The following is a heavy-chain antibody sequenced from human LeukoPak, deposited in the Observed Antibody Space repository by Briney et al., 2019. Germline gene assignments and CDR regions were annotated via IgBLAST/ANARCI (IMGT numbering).Heavy chain of an antibody. CDR2: ISAYNGNT. V-gene: IGHV1-18*01. D-gene: IGHD3-22*01. J-gene: IGHJ2*01. Sequence: ASVKVSCKASGYTFTSYGISWVRQASGQGLEWMGWISAYNGNTNYAQKLQGRVTMTTDTSTSTAYMELRSLRSDDTAVYYCARGDYYDSSGYLAWYFDLWGRGTLVTVSS. CDR3: ARGDYYDSSGYLAWYFDL. CDR1: GYTFTSYG.